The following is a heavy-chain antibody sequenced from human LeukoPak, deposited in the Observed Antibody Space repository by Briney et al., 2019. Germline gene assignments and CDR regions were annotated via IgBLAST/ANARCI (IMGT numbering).Heavy chain of an antibody. CDR3: ATTYSRSGDDWFDP. V-gene: IGHV4-59*01. J-gene: IGHJ5*02. CDR1: GGSISRNY. Sequence: SETLSLTCTVSGGSISRNYWSWIRKSPGRGLEWIGYIYYSGSTHYNPSLKSRVTMSIDTSKNKFSLKLSSATAADTAIYYCATTYSRSGDDWFDPWGQGILVTVSS. CDR2: IYYSGST. D-gene: IGHD2-21*01.